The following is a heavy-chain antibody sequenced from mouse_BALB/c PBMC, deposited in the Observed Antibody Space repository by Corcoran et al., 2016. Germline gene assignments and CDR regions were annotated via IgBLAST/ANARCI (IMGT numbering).Heavy chain of an antibody. V-gene: IGHV14-3*02. Sequence: EVQLQQSGAELVKPGASVKLSCTASGFNIKDTYMHWVKQRPEQGLEWIGRIDPANGNTKYDPKLQGKATITADTYSNTAYLQLSSLTSEDTAVYYCARWDWYFDVWGAVTTVTVSS. J-gene: IGHJ1*01. CDR2: IDPANGNT. CDR1: GFNIKDTY. CDR3: ARWDWYFDV.